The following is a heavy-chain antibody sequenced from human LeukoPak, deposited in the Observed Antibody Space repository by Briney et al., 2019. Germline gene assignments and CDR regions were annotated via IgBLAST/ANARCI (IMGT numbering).Heavy chain of an antibody. J-gene: IGHJ4*02. V-gene: IGHV4-59*01. Sequence: NSSETLSLTCTVSGGSISSYYWSWIRQPPGKGLEWIGYIYYSGSTNYNPSLKSRVTISVDTSKNQFSLKLSSVTAADTAVYYCARSYDSSGYPFDYWGQGTLVTVSS. CDR1: GGSISSYY. CDR3: ARSYDSSGYPFDY. CDR2: IYYSGST. D-gene: IGHD3-22*01.